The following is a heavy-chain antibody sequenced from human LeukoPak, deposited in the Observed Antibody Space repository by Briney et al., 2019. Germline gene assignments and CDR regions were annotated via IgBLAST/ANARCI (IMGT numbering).Heavy chain of an antibody. D-gene: IGHD6-13*01. V-gene: IGHV4-31*03. CDR3: ARGIAAAGNNYYYYMDV. Sequence: PSQTLSLTCTVSGGSISSGGYYWSWIRQHPGKGLEWIGYIYYSGSTYYNPSLKSRVTISVDTSKNQFSLKLSSVTAADTAVYYCARGIAAAGNNYYYYMDVWGKGTTVTVSS. J-gene: IGHJ6*03. CDR1: GGSISSGGYY. CDR2: IYYSGST.